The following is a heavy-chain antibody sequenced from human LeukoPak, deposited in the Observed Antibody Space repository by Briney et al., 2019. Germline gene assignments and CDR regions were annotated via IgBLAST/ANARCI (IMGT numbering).Heavy chain of an antibody. J-gene: IGHJ4*02. CDR2: IWYDGSNK. CDR3: ASPYGDNPAAYHFDY. Sequence: GRSLRLSCAASGFTFSSYGMHWVRQAPGKGLEWVAVIWYDGSNKYYADSVKGRFTISRDNSKNTLYLQMNSLRAEDTAVYYCASPYGDNPAAYHFDYWGQGTLVSVSS. CDR1: GFTFSSYG. D-gene: IGHD4-23*01. V-gene: IGHV3-33*01.